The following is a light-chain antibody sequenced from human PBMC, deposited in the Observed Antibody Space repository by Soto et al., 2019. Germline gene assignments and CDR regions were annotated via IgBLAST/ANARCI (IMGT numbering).Light chain of an antibody. J-gene: IGLJ2*01. CDR1: SSDVGGYNY. CDR2: EVS. Sequence: QSALTQPASVSGSPGQSITISCTGTSSDVGGYNYVSWYQQHPGKAPKLMIYEVSNRPSGVSNRFSGSKSGNTASLTISGLQAEDEADYYCSSYTSSSTVVFGGGNKVTFL. CDR3: SSYTSSSTVV. V-gene: IGLV2-14*01.